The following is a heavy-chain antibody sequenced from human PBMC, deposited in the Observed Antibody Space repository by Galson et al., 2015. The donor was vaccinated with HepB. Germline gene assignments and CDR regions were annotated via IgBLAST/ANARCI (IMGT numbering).Heavy chain of an antibody. Sequence: PALVKPTQTLTLTCTFSGFSLSTSGMCVSWIRQPPGKALEWLALIDWDDDKYYSTSLKTRLTISKDTSKNQVVLTMTNMDPVDTATYYCARLHRRDWNYPPEGFDPWGQGTRVTVSS. D-gene: IGHD1-7*01. V-gene: IGHV2-70*01. CDR3: ARLHRRDWNYPPEGFDP. J-gene: IGHJ5*02. CDR2: IDWDDDK. CDR1: GFSLSTSGMC.